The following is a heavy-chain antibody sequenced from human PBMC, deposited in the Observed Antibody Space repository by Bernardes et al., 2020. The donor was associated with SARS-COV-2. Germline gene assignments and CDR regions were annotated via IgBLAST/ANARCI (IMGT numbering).Heavy chain of an antibody. V-gene: IGHV1-8*01. Sequence: ASVKVSCKASGYTFTSYDINWVRQATGQGLEWMGWMNPNSGNTGYAQKFQGRVTMTRNTSISTAYMELSSLRSEDTAVYYCASEGYGSGSYYGMDVWGQGTTVTVSS. CDR1: GYTFTSYD. D-gene: IGHD3-10*01. CDR2: MNPNSGNT. J-gene: IGHJ6*02. CDR3: ASEGYGSGSYYGMDV.